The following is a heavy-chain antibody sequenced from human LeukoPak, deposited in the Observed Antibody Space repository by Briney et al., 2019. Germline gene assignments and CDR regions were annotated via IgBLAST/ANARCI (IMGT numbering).Heavy chain of an antibody. CDR1: GGPIYSSSFY. Sequence: SETLSLTCTVSGGPIYSSSFYWDWVRQPPGMGLEWIGNIFYNGTTYYNPSLKSRVTISVDTSKNLFSLKLTSVTAADTAVYYCARGPFLTGYWGAKGSYYFEFWGQGALVTVSS. J-gene: IGHJ4*02. D-gene: IGHD3-9*01. CDR3: ARGPFLTGYWGAKGSYYFEF. CDR2: IFYNGTT. V-gene: IGHV4-39*01.